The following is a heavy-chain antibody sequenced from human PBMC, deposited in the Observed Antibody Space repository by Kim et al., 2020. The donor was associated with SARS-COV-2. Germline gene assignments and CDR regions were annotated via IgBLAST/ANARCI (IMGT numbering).Heavy chain of an antibody. CDR2: IYYSGST. V-gene: IGHV4-31*03. CDR1: GGSISSGGYY. J-gene: IGHJ2*01. CDR3: ARNLRGYSGYKVWYFDL. Sequence: SETLSLTCTVSGGSISSGGYYWSWIRQHPGKGLEWIGYIYYSGSTYYNPSLKSRVTISVDTSKNQFSLKLSSVTAADTAVYYCARNLRGYSGYKVWYFDLWGRGTLVTVSS. D-gene: IGHD5-12*01.